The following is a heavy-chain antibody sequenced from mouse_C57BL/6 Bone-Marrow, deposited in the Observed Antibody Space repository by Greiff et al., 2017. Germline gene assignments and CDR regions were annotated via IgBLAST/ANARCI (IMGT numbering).Heavy chain of an antibody. CDR2: ISSGGSYT. CDR3: ASLGFYYARDY. CDR1: GFTFSSYG. J-gene: IGHJ4*01. D-gene: IGHD4-1*01. V-gene: IGHV5-6*01. Sequence: EVMLVESGGDLVKPGGSLKLSCAASGFTFSSYGMSWVRQTPDKKLEWVATISSGGSYTYYPDSVKGRFTISRDNAKNTLYLQMSSLKSEDTAMYYCASLGFYYARDYWGQGTSVTVSS.